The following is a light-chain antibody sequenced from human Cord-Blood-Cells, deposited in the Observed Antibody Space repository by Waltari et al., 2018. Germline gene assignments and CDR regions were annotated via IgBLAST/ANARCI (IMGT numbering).Light chain of an antibody. CDR2: SNN. CDR1: SSNIGSNT. J-gene: IGLJ1*01. V-gene: IGLV1-44*01. CDR3: AAWDDSLNGPV. Sequence: QSVLTQPPSASGTPGQRVTISCSGSSSNIGSNTVTWYQQLQGTAPKLLIYSNNRRRSGVPDRFSGSKSGTSASLAISGLQSEDEADYYCAAWDDSLNGPVFGTGTKVTVL.